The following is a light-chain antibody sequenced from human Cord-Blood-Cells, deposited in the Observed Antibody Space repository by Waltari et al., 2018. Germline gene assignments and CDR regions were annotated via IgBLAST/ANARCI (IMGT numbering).Light chain of an antibody. Sequence: IVLTQSPGTLSLSPGDRATLSCRASQSVSSSYIAWYQQKPGPAPRLLIYGASSRATCIPDRFSGSASGTDFTLTISRLEPEDFAVYYCQQYGSSPFTFGPGTKVDIK. CDR3: QQYGSSPFT. CDR1: QSVSSSY. CDR2: GAS. J-gene: IGKJ3*01. V-gene: IGKV3-20*01.